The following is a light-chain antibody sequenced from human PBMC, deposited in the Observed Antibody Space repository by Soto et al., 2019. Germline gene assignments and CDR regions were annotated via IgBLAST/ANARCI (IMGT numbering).Light chain of an antibody. J-gene: IGLJ1*01. CDR1: NSNIGNNY. Sequence: QSVLTQPPSVSAAPGQKVTISCSGSNSNIGNNYVSWYQQLPGTAPKLLIYENNKRPSGIPDRFSGSKSGTSATLGITGLQTGDDADYYSGTWDSCLSAGYVFLTGSKDTVL. V-gene: IGLV1-51*02. CDR3: GTWDSCLSAGYV. CDR2: ENN.